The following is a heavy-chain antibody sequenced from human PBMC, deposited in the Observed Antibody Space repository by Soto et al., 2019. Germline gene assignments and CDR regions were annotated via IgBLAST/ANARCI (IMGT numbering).Heavy chain of an antibody. Sequence: QVQLVQSGAEVKQPGASVKVSCKASGYSFTSYGITWVRQAPGQGLEWMGWISAYNRNTNYAQKLQGRLTMTTDTSPTTAYMERRSLRADDRAVYYCARGTGYSSGRPLDYWGQGALVTVSS. V-gene: IGHV1-18*01. CDR2: ISAYNRNT. J-gene: IGHJ4*02. CDR1: GYSFTSYG. D-gene: IGHD3-10*01. CDR3: ARGTGYSSGRPLDY.